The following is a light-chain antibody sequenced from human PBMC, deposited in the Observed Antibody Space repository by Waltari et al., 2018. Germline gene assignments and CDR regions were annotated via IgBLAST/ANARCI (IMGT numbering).Light chain of an antibody. V-gene: IGLV1-44*01. J-gene: IGLJ2*01. CDR2: SNN. Sequence: QSMLTQPPSASGTPGQRVTIPCSGSRPNTGSKTVNWYQHPPGTAPRGLLYSNNQRPAGVPDRFSGSKSGTSASLAISGLQSEDEADYYCSSWDDSVIGPVFGGGTKLTVL. CDR1: RPNTGSKT. CDR3: SSWDDSVIGPV.